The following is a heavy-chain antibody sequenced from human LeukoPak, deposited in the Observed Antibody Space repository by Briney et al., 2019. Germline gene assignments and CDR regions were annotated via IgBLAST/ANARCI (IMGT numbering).Heavy chain of an antibody. D-gene: IGHD3-16*01. CDR1: GFTFSGYA. J-gene: IGHJ4*02. CDR2: ISFDGSSQ. CDR3: ASDMGGSGWTLDY. V-gene: IGHV3-30*04. Sequence: GGSLRLSCAVSGFTFSGYAMHWVRQAPGNGLEWVAVISFDGSSQYYGDSVKGRFTVSRDNSKSTLYLQMNSLRPDDTAIYYCASDMGGSGWTLDYWGQGTLVTVSP.